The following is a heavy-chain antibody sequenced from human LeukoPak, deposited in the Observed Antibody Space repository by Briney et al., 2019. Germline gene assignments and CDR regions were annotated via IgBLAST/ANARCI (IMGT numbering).Heavy chain of an antibody. J-gene: IGHJ6*02. CDR3: AKDQRYRLTFSLRRQQLIGMDV. D-gene: IGHD6-13*01. Sequence: GGSLTLSCAASGLTDSSYAMSWVRQAPGKGLVWVSALSDSGVSTYYADSVKVRFTISRDNSKNTLYLQINSLRAEDTAVYYCAKDQRYRLTFSLRRQQLIGMDVWGQGTTVTVSS. V-gene: IGHV3-23*01. CDR2: LSDSGVST. CDR1: GLTDSSYA.